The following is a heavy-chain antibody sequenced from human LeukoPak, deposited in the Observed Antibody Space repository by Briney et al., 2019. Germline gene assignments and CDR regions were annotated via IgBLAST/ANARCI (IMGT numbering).Heavy chain of an antibody. Sequence: ASVKVSCKASGYTFTGYYMHWVRQAPGQGLEWMGWINPNSGGTNYAQKFQGRVTMTRDTSISTAYMELSRLRSDDTAVYYCARESGIAVAAPGHAFDIWGQGTVVTVSS. J-gene: IGHJ3*02. V-gene: IGHV1-2*02. CDR3: ARESGIAVAAPGHAFDI. CDR1: GYTFTGYY. D-gene: IGHD6-19*01. CDR2: INPNSGGT.